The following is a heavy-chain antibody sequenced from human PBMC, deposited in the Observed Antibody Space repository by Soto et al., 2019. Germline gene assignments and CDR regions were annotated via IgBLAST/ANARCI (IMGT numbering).Heavy chain of an antibody. J-gene: IGHJ6*02. V-gene: IGHV4-39*01. CDR1: GGSISSSSYY. D-gene: IGHD3-10*01. Sequence: PSETLSLTCTVSGGSISSSSYYWGWIRQPPGKGLEWIGSIYYSGSTHYNPSLKSRVTISVDTSKNQFSLKLSSVTAADTAVYYCARLDNGGYGSGSYNYYYYGMDVWGQGTTVTVSS. CDR3: ARLDNGGYGSGSYNYYYYGMDV. CDR2: IYYSGST.